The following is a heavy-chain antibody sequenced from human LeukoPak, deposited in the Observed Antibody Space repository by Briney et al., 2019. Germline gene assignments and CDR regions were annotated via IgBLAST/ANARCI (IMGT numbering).Heavy chain of an antibody. Sequence: SETLSLTCAVYGGSFSGYYWSWIRQPPGEGLEWIGEINHSGSTNYNPSLKSRVTISVDTSKNQFSLKLSSVTAADTAVYYCARGDYGKAFDIWGQGTMVTVSS. CDR2: INHSGST. V-gene: IGHV4-34*01. D-gene: IGHD4-17*01. J-gene: IGHJ3*02. CDR3: ARGDYGKAFDI. CDR1: GGSFSGYY.